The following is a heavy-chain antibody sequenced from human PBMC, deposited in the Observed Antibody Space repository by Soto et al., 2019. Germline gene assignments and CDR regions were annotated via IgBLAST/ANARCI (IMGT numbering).Heavy chain of an antibody. J-gene: IGHJ4*02. CDR2: ISYDGSNK. Sequence: ESVGGVVQPGRSLRLSCAASGFTFSSYGMHWVRQAPGKGLEWVAVISYDGSNKYYADSVKGRFTISRDNSKNTLYLQMNSLRAEDTAVYYCAKGGRMVRGVITSNIFDYWGQGTLVTVSS. D-gene: IGHD3-10*01. CDR1: GFTFSSYG. V-gene: IGHV3-30*18. CDR3: AKGGRMVRGVITSNIFDY.